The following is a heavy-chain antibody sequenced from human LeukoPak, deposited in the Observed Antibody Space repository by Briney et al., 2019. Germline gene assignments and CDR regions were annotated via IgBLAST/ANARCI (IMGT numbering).Heavy chain of an antibody. CDR2: ISSDGSLK. CDR1: GFTFNNYG. CDR3: AKADEYYYYYYYIDV. Sequence: GGSLRLSCGASGFTFNNYGMLWVRQAPGKGLEWVAVISSDGSLKYYADSVKGRFTISRDNSQNTLYLQMNSLRSEDTAVFYCAKADEYYYYYYYIDVWGKGTTVTVSS. J-gene: IGHJ6*03. D-gene: IGHD5-24*01. V-gene: IGHV3-30*19.